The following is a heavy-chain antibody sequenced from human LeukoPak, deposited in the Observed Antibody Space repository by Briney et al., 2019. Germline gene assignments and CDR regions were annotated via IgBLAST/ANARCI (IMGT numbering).Heavy chain of an antibody. CDR2: INPSNGDT. V-gene: IGHV1-2*02. CDR1: GYTFSDHY. Sequence: VASVKVSCKASGYTFSDHYIHWVRQAPGQGLEWMAWINPSNGDTNYAQKFQGRVTMTRDTSISTAYMELTRLISDDTAVYYCARVGSSGWYVHPTLDYWGQGTLVTVSS. CDR3: ARVGSSGWYVHPTLDY. J-gene: IGHJ4*02. D-gene: IGHD6-19*01.